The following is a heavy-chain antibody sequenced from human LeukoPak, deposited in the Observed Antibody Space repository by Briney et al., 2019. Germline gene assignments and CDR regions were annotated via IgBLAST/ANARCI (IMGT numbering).Heavy chain of an antibody. J-gene: IGHJ4*02. CDR2: IYYSGNT. CDR3: ARGNYYDSSGYLPY. V-gene: IGHV4-39*01. D-gene: IGHD3-22*01. Sequence: SETLSLTCTVSGDSISSSKKYWGWVRQPPGKGLEWIGSIYYSGNTHYNPSLKSRVTISLDTSRNQFSLKLSSVTAADTAVYYCARGNYYDSSGYLPYWGQGTLVTVSS. CDR1: GDSISSSKKY.